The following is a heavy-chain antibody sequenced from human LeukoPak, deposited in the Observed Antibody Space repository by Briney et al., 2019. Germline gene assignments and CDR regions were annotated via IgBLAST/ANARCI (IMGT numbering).Heavy chain of an antibody. CDR1: GFTFSSYD. J-gene: IGHJ4*02. Sequence: GGSLRLSCAASGFTFSSYDMHWVRQVTGKGLEWVSAIDSTGDTYYPGSVKGRFTISRDNAKNSLYLQMNSLRAEDTAVYYCVRDFRFLEDYWGQGTLVTVSS. CDR2: IDSTGDT. D-gene: IGHD3-3*01. CDR3: VRDFRFLEDY. V-gene: IGHV3-13*01.